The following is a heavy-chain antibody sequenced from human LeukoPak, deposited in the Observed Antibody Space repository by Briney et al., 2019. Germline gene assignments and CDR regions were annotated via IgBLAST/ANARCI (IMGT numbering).Heavy chain of an antibody. D-gene: IGHD2-15*01. CDR1: GGTFSSYA. V-gene: IGHV1-69*06. CDR2: IIPIFGTA. J-gene: IGHJ4*02. Sequence: SVKVSCKASGGTFSSYAISWVRQAPGQGLEWMGGIIPIFGTANYAQKFQGRVTITPDKSTSTAYMELSSLRSEDTAVYYCASRGGYCSGGSCYGAFDYWGQGTLVTVSS. CDR3: ASRGGYCSGGSCYGAFDY.